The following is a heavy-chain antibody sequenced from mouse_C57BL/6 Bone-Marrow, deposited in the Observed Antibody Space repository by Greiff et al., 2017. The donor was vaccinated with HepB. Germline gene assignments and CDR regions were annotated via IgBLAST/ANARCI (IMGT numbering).Heavy chain of an antibody. J-gene: IGHJ1*03. CDR1: GYTFTSYW. Sequence: QVQLQQPGAELVKPGASVKMSCKASGYTFTSYWITWVKQRPGQGLEWIGDIYPGSGSTNYNEKFKSKATLTVDTSSSTAYMQLSSLTSEDSAVYYCAREEIGYDGDFDVWGTGTTVTVSS. D-gene: IGHD2-2*01. CDR3: AREEIGYDGDFDV. CDR2: IYPGSGST. V-gene: IGHV1-55*01.